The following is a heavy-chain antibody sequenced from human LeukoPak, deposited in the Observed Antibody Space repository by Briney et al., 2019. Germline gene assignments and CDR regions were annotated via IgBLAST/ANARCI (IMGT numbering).Heavy chain of an antibody. CDR3: AREAYYDILTGPNWFDP. J-gene: IGHJ5*02. V-gene: IGHV3-21*01. Sequence: GGSLRLSCAASGFTFSSYTMNWVRQAPGKGLEWVSSISYTSDYIYYADSVKGRFTISRDNVKNSLYLQMSSLRAEDTAVYFCAREAYYDILTGPNWFDPWGQGTLVIVSS. D-gene: IGHD3-9*01. CDR1: GFTFSSYT. CDR2: ISYTSDYI.